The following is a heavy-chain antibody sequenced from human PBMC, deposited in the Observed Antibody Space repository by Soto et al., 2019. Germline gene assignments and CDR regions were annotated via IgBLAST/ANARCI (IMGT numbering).Heavy chain of an antibody. Sequence: SETLSLTCDVSGDSISSYYWSWIRQPPGKGLEWIGYIYFSGTTKYNPSLRSRVTISVDTSKNRFSLKLSSVTAADTAVYYCARRTYHYDSSGYWFDSWGQGILVTVS. J-gene: IGHJ5*01. CDR1: GDSISSYY. V-gene: IGHV4-59*08. CDR2: IYFSGTT. CDR3: ARRTYHYDSSGYWFDS. D-gene: IGHD3-22*01.